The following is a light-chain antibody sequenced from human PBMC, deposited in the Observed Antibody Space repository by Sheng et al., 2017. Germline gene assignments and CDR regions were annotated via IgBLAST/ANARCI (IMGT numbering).Light chain of an antibody. J-gene: IGKJ1*01. CDR3: QQYSDDWS. Sequence: IQMTQSPSTLYASVGDRVTITCRASQNIRIWLAWYQQKPGKAPKVLIYKASNLESGVPSRFSGGGSGTQFTLTISNLQPDDFATYYCQQYSDDWSFGQGTKVENK. CDR1: QNIRIW. CDR2: KAS. V-gene: IGKV1-5*03.